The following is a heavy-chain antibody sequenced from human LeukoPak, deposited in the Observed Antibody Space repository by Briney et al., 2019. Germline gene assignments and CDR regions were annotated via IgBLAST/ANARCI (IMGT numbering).Heavy chain of an antibody. CDR1: GGSISSYY. J-gene: IGHJ5*02. Sequence: SETLSLTCTVSGGSISSYYWSWIRQPPGKGLEWIGYIYYSGTTNYNPSLKSRVTISVDTSKNQFSLKLSSVTAADTAVYYCARSGYSYGPFWLDWFDPWGQGTLVTVSS. CDR3: ARSGYSYGPFWLDWFDP. D-gene: IGHD5-18*01. V-gene: IGHV4-59*08. CDR2: IYYSGTT.